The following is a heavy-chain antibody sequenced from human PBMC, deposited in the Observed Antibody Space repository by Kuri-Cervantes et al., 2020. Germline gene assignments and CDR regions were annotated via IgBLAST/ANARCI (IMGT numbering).Heavy chain of an antibody. CDR1: GFTFSSYG. J-gene: IGHJ4*02. Sequence: GESLKISCAASGFTFSSYGMHWVRQAPGKGLEWVAVISYDGSNKYYADSVKGRFTISRDNSKNTLYLQMNSLRAEDTAVYYCARDAKYQLLFTYWGQGTLVTVSS. D-gene: IGHD2-2*01. CDR3: ARDAKYQLLFTY. V-gene: IGHV3-30*03. CDR2: ISYDGSNK.